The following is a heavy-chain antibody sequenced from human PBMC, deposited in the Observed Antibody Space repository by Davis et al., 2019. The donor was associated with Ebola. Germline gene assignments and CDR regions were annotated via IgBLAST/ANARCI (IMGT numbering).Heavy chain of an antibody. CDR2: INYNGDDT. CDR3: AKDHFRSFSNFISVFDN. Sequence: PSETLSLTCAVSGGSISSSNWWSWVRQAPGKGLEWIAAINYNGDDTYYADSVKGRFTISRDNSKNTLFLQMNGLRTEDTAVYYCAKDHFRSFSNFISVFDNWGQGSLVTVSS. D-gene: IGHD2/OR15-2a*01. CDR1: GGSISSSN. J-gene: IGHJ4*02. V-gene: IGHV3-23*01.